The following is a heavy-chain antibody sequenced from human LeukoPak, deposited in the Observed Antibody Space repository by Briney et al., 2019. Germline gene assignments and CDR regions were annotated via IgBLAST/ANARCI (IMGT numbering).Heavy chain of an antibody. Sequence: ASVKVSCKASGYTFTGYYMHWVRQAPGQGLEWMGWINPNSGGTNYAQKFQGRVTMTRDTSISTAYMELSRLRSDDTAVYYCARKQLGYSSSWYLTNFDYWGQGTLVTVSS. CDR2: INPNSGGT. CDR1: GYTFTGYY. V-gene: IGHV1-2*02. J-gene: IGHJ4*02. D-gene: IGHD6-13*01. CDR3: ARKQLGYSSSWYLTNFDY.